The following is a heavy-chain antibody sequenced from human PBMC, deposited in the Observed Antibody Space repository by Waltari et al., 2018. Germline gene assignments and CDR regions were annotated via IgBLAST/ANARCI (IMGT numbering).Heavy chain of an antibody. D-gene: IGHD6-13*01. V-gene: IGHV3-30*18. J-gene: IGHJ4*02. CDR1: GFTFSSYG. Sequence: QVQLVESGGGVVQPGRSLRLSCAASGFTFSSYGMHWVRQAPGKGLEWVAVIWYDGSNKYYADSVKGRFTISRDNSKNTLYLQMNSLRAEDTAMYYCAKAPGIAAAGSFDYWGQGTLVTVSS. CDR2: IWYDGSNK. CDR3: AKAPGIAAAGSFDY.